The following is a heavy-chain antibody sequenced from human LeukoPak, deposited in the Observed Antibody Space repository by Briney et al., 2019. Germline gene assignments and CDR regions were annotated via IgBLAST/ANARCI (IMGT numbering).Heavy chain of an antibody. CDR3: ARDRGKLRYLDL. V-gene: IGHV3-30*15. D-gene: IGHD3-9*01. CDR2: MSLDGSSI. CDR1: GFAFNTQA. J-gene: IGHJ4*02. Sequence: GRSLRLSCVASGFAFNTQAMPWVRQAPGKGLEWLAVMSLDGSSIYYADSVKGRFTISRDNSKNTLYLQMSSLRVEDTAVYYCARDRGKLRYLDLWGQGAPLTVSS.